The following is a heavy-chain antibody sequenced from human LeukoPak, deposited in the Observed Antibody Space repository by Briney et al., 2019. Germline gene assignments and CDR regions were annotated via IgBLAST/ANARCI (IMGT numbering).Heavy chain of an antibody. CDR3: ARVASSWYYFDY. Sequence: GGCLRLSCAASGFTLISYWIRSVRQAPGRGLEWVANIKQDGSDKYYVDSVNGRFTISRDNAKNSPYLQMNSLRAEDTAVYYCARVASSWYYFDYWGQGTLVSVSS. J-gene: IGHJ4*02. D-gene: IGHD6-13*01. CDR2: IKQDGSDK. V-gene: IGHV3-7*01. CDR1: GFTLISYW.